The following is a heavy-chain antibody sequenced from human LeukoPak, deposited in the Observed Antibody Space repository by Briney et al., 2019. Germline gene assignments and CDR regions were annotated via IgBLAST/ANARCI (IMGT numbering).Heavy chain of an antibody. V-gene: IGHV1-69*10. CDR1: GYTFTSYD. J-gene: IGHJ4*02. D-gene: IGHD4-4*01. CDR2: ITPILGIA. CDR3: ARGTRNRFDY. Sequence: SVKVSCKASGYTFTSYDINWVRQATGQGLEWMGWITPILGIANYAQKFQGRVTITADKSTSTAYMELSSLRSEDTAVYYCARGTRNRFDYWGQGTLVTVSS.